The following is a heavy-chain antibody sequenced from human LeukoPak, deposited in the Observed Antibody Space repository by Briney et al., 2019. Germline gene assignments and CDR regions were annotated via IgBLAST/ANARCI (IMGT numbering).Heavy chain of an antibody. D-gene: IGHD6-19*01. CDR2: IYKSGST. CDR3: ARHGAGVHGPVDY. J-gene: IGHJ4*02. V-gene: IGHV4-39*01. CDR1: GGSISSSSYY. Sequence: SETLSLTCTVSGGSISSSSYYWGWIRQPPGKGLEWIGSIYKSGSTYYNPSLKSRVTIFVDTSKNQFYLNLSSVTAADTAVYYCARHGAGVHGPVDYWGQGALVTVSS.